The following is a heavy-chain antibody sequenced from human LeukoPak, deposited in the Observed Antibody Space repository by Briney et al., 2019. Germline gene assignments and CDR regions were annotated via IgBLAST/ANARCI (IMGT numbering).Heavy chain of an antibody. V-gene: IGHV4-31*03. CDR1: GGSVSSGGYY. CDR2: ISYSGST. Sequence: PSQTLSLTCTVSGGSVSSGGYYWSWIRQRPRRGLEWIGYISYSGSTYYNPSLKSRATISQDTSKNQFSLKLNSVTAADAAVYYCAKSNYDSSGFGYFDSWGQGTLVTVSS. J-gene: IGHJ4*02. CDR3: AKSNYDSSGFGYFDS. D-gene: IGHD3-22*01.